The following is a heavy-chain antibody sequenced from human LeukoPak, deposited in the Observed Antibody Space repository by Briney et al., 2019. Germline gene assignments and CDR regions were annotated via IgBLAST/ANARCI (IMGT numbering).Heavy chain of an antibody. Sequence: GGSLRLSCAASGFTFSNAWMSWVRQAPGKGLEWVGRIKSKTDGGTTDYAAPVKGRFTISRDDSKNTLYLQMNSLKTEDTAVYYCTTDQYHDYVWGSYRIVDYWGQGTLVTVSS. CDR2: IKSKTDGGTT. CDR1: GFTFSNAW. CDR3: TTDQYHDYVWGSYRIVDY. V-gene: IGHV3-15*01. D-gene: IGHD3-16*02. J-gene: IGHJ4*02.